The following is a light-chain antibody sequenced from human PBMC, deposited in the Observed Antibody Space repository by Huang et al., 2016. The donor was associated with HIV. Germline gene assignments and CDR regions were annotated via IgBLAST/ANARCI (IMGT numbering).Light chain of an antibody. CDR2: GAS. CDR1: QSVATN. CDR3: QQYHNWPYT. J-gene: IGKJ2*01. Sequence: EIIMTQSPATLSLSPGEGASLSCRANQSVATNLAWYLHRPGQSPRILIFGASTRASGLPGRFSGSGSGTQFTLTVSGLQSEDFAVYYCQQYHNWPYTFGQGTKVEIK. V-gene: IGKV3-15*01.